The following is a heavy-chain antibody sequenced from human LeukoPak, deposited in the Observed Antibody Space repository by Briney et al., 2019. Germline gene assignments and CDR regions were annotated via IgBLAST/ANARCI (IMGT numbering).Heavy chain of an antibody. CDR1: GGSISGYY. J-gene: IGHJ3*02. V-gene: IGHV4-59*08. CDR3: ARHFTYYYDTSGYPRDAFDI. CDR2: MYYSGST. Sequence: ASQTLSLTCTVAGGSISGYYWSWIRQSPEKGMVWIGYMYYSGSTNYNPSLKSRVSLSLDMSKNQFSLNLRSVTAADTALYYCARHFTYYYDTSGYPRDAFDIWGQGTMVTVSS. D-gene: IGHD3-22*01.